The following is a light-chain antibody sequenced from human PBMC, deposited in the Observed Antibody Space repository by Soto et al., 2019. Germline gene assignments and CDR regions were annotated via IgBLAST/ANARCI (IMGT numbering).Light chain of an antibody. CDR1: SSDVGGYNY. CDR2: DVS. V-gene: IGLV2-14*03. Sequence: ALTQPASVSGSPGQSITISCTGTSSDVGGYNYVSWYQHHPGKAPKLLIYDVSNRPSGISNRFSGSKSDNTASLTISGLQPEDEADYYCSSYTTSNTRQIVFGTGTKVPVL. J-gene: IGLJ1*01. CDR3: SSYTTSNTRQIV.